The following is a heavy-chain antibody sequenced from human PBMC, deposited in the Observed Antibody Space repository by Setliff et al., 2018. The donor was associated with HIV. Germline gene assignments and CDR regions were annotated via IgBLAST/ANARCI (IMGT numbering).Heavy chain of an antibody. D-gene: IGHD4-17*01. CDR3: ARTVNDYGDYYFDY. Sequence: ASVKVSCKASGYTFTDYYMHWVQQAPGKGLEWMGRVDPEDGETIYAEKFQGRVTITADTSTDTAYMELSSLRSEDTAVYYCARTVNDYGDYYFDYWGQGTLVTAPQ. CDR1: GYTFTDYY. J-gene: IGHJ4*02. CDR2: VDPEDGET. V-gene: IGHV1-69-2*01.